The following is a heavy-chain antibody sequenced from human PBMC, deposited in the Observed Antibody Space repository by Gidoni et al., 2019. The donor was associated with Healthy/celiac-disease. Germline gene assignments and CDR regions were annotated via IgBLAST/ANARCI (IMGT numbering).Heavy chain of an antibody. J-gene: IGHJ4*02. CDR3: ARERLWFGELPIDYFDY. Sequence: EVQLVASGGGLVQPGGSLRLSCAASGFTFSSYWMSWVRQAPGKGLGWVANIKQDGSEKYYVDSVKGRFTISRDNAKNSLYLQMNSLRAEDTAVYYCARERLWFGELPIDYFDYWGQGTLVTVSS. CDR1: GFTFSSYW. V-gene: IGHV3-7*01. D-gene: IGHD3-10*01. CDR2: IKQDGSEK.